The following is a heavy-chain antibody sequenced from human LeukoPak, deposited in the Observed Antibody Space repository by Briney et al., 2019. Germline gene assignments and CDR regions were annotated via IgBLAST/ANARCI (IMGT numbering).Heavy chain of an antibody. CDR3: ARPGSELLFNDAFGI. CDR2: IIPIFGTA. Sequence: SVKVSCKASGGTFSSYAISWVRQAPGQGLEWMGGIIPIFGTANYAQKFQGRVTITADESTSTAYMELSSLRSEDTAVYYCARPGSELLFNDAFGIWGQGTMVTVSS. CDR1: GGTFSSYA. D-gene: IGHD1-26*01. J-gene: IGHJ3*02. V-gene: IGHV1-69*13.